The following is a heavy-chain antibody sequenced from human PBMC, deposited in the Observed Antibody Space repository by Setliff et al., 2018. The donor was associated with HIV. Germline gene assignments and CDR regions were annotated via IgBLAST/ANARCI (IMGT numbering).Heavy chain of an antibody. Sequence: PSETLSLTCTVSGGSITRTPYYWGWIRQPPGKGLEWIGSIYHTGITYDNPSLKSRVTISVDTSKNQFSLKLSSVTAADTAVYYCARDQDYFDYWGQGTLVTVSS. CDR2: IYHTGIT. V-gene: IGHV4-39*07. CDR3: ARDQDYFDY. J-gene: IGHJ4*02. CDR1: GGSITRTPYY.